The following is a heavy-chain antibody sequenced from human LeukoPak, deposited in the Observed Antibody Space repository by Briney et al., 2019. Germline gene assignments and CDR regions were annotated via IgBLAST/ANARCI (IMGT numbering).Heavy chain of an antibody. CDR1: GFTFSSYA. CDR3: ARADLWSGYYPYYFDY. V-gene: IGHV3-7*01. D-gene: IGHD3-3*01. J-gene: IGHJ4*02. CDR2: IKQDGSEK. Sequence: GGSLRLSCAASGFTFSSYAMSWVRQAPGKGLEWVANIKQDGSEKYYVDSVKGRFTISRDNAKNSLYLQMNSLRAEDTAVYYCARADLWSGYYPYYFDYWGQGTLVTVSS.